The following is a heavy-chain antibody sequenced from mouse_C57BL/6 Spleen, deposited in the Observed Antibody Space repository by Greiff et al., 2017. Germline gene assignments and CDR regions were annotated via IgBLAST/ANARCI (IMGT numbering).Heavy chain of an antibody. CDR3: AIQSYDSNYGAY. V-gene: IGHV1-74*01. J-gene: IGHJ3*01. D-gene: IGHD2-5*01. CDR2: IHPSDSDT. Sequence: QVQLQQPGAELVKPGASVKVSCKASGYTFTSYWMHWVKQRPGQGLEWIGRIHPSDSDTNYNQKFKGKATLTVDKSSSTAYLQLRSLTSEDSAVXYCAIQSYDSNYGAYWGQGTLVTVSA. CDR1: GYTFTSYW.